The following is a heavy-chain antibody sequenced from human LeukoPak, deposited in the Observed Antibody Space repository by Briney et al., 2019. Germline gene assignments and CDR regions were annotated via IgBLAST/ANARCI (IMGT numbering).Heavy chain of an antibody. V-gene: IGHV3-30*02. Sequence: GGSLRLSCAVSGFTFSTYGMHWVRQAAGKGLEWVAFIRSDGNNKYYADSVKGRFTISRDNSKNTLYLQMNSLRTEDTAVYYCARVTVPLVVITAGGFDYWGQGTLVTVSS. D-gene: IGHD3-22*01. J-gene: IGHJ4*02. CDR3: ARVTVPLVVITAGGFDY. CDR1: GFTFSTYG. CDR2: IRSDGNNK.